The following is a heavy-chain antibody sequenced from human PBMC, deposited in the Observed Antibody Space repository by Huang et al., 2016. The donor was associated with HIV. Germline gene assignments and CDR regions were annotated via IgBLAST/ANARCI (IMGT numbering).Heavy chain of an antibody. J-gene: IGHJ4*02. D-gene: IGHD2-8*02. CDR2: IYSGGTT. Sequence: EVQLVESGGGLIQPGGSLRLSCAASGFTVSTNYMTWVRQAPGKGLECVSLIYSGGTTYYADSGKGRFTISRDDSENTLYLHMTSLRAGDTAVYYCAKEGDTGAALGYWGQGTLVTVS. CDR1: GFTVSTNY. CDR3: AKEGDTGAALGY. V-gene: IGHV3-53*01.